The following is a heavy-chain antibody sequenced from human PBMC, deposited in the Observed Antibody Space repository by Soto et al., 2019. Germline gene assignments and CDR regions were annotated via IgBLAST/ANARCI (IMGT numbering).Heavy chain of an antibody. CDR3: ARPSLGPNGY. D-gene: IGHD2-8*01. CDR2: IYSGGAA. J-gene: IGHJ4*02. V-gene: IGHV3-53*01. CDR1: GFAISSTS. Sequence: EVQLVESGGGLIQPGGSLRLSCAPSGFAISSTSMSWVRQAPGKGLEWVSVIYSGGAASYADSVRGRFTISTDNSKNTLYLQMNRLTAEDTAVYYCARPSLGPNGYWGQGTLVTVSS.